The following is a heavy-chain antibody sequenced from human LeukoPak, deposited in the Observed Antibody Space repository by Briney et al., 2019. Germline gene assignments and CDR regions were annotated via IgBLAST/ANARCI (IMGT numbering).Heavy chain of an antibody. V-gene: IGHV4-30-4*08. Sequence: SETLSLTCTVSGGSISSGDYYWSWIRQPPGKGLEWIGYIYYSGSTYYNPSPKSRVTISVDTSKNQFSLKLSSVTAADTAVYYCAREGYYYDSSGYYFDYWGQGTLVTVSS. CDR1: GGSISSGDYY. CDR3: AREGYYYDSSGYYFDY. J-gene: IGHJ4*02. D-gene: IGHD3-22*01. CDR2: IYYSGST.